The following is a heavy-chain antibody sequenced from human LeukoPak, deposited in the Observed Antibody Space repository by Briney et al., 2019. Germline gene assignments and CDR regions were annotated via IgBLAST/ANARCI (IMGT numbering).Heavy chain of an antibody. Sequence: LAGGSLRLSCAASGFTFSNYWMPWVRQAPGKGLEWVAVISYDGSNKYYADSVKGRFTISRDNSKNTLYLQMNSLRAADTALYYCAIDPYNPGPNHYRDDMDVWGPGTSVIVSS. V-gene: IGHV3-30*03. CDR2: ISYDGSNK. CDR3: AIDPYNPGPNHYRDDMDV. J-gene: IGHJ6*02. D-gene: IGHD5-24*01. CDR1: GFTFSNYW.